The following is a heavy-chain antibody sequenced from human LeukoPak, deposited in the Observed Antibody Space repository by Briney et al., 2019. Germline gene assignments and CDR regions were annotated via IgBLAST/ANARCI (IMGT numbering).Heavy chain of an antibody. J-gene: IGHJ5*02. CDR3: ARHRPPEMVWFGEIHNWFDP. CDR2: IYYSGST. Sequence: SETLSLTCTVSGGSISSSSYYWGWIRQPPGKGLEWIGSIYYSGSTCYNPSLKSRVTISVDTSKNQFSLKLSSVTAADTAVYYCARHRPPEMVWFGEIHNWFDPWGQGALVTVSS. CDR1: GGSISSSSYY. V-gene: IGHV4-39*01. D-gene: IGHD3-10*01.